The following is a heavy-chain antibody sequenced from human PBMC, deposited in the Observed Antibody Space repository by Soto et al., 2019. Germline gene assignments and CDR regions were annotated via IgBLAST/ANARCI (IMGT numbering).Heavy chain of an antibody. V-gene: IGHV4-39*01. D-gene: IGHD3-22*01. CDR3: ARQPYDTSDYFDY. CDR1: GDSINSRGYY. Sequence: SETLSLTCTVSGDSINSRGYYWAWIRQPPGKGLEWIGSMYYSGSTDYNPSLKSRVTISVDTSRIHFSLKLISVTAADTAVYYCARQPYDTSDYFDYWGQGTLVTVSS. CDR2: MYYSGST. J-gene: IGHJ4*02.